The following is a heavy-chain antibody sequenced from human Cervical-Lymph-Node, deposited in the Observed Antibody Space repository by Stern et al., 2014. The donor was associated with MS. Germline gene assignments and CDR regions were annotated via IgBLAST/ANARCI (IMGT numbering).Heavy chain of an antibody. CDR1: GYSLTNYY. J-gene: IGHJ4*02. CDR3: AFDRTGGYYFDY. D-gene: IGHD3/OR15-3a*01. V-gene: IGHV1-46*01. Sequence: QVQLVQSGAEVKKPGASVKVSCKASGYSLTNYYIHWVRQAPGQGLEWMGLISPSAYTTSYAQKFQGRVTMTRDTSTSTVYMDLSSLRSEDTAVYYCAFDRTGGYYFDYWGQGTLVTVSS. CDR2: ISPSAYTT.